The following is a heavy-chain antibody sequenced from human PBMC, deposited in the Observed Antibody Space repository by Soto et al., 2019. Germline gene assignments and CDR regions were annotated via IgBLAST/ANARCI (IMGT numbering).Heavy chain of an antibody. D-gene: IGHD3-3*01. V-gene: IGHV1-18*01. J-gene: IGHJ4*02. CDR2: IGPYNDNT. CDR1: GYTFSDYG. CDR3: ALDFWSAYYIRYFDY. Sequence: QVQLVQSGGEVKKPGASVKVSCKASGYTFSDYGISWVRQAPGQGLEWMGWIGPYNDNTNYAQKFQGRVTMTRDTSTTTAYMELRGLRSYDTAVYYCALDFWSAYYIRYFDYWGQGTLVIVSS.